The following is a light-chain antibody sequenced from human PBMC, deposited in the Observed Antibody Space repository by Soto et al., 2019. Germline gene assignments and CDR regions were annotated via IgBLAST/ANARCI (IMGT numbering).Light chain of an antibody. CDR1: QSISSN. J-gene: IGKJ1*01. V-gene: IGKV3-15*01. CDR3: QQYNNWPPWT. CDR2: RTS. Sequence: VMTRSRANLPGSPGERGTISVWASQSISSNLAWYQQKPGQAPRLLMFRTSSRATGFPARFSGSGSGTEFNLTISSLQSEEFGVYYCQQYNNWPPWTFGQGTKVDI.